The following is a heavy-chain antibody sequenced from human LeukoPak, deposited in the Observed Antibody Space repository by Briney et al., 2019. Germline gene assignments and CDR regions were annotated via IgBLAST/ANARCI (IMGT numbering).Heavy chain of an antibody. D-gene: IGHD4-23*01. CDR1: GFSFSNYA. CDR2: ISSSSSYI. Sequence: GGSLRLSCTASGFSFSNYAMSWVRQAPGKGLEWVSSISSSSSYIYYADSVKGRFTISRDNAKNSLYLQMNSLRAEDAAVYYCARDRLYGGNSGVGYWGQGTLVTVSS. V-gene: IGHV3-21*01. J-gene: IGHJ4*02. CDR3: ARDRLYGGNSGVGY.